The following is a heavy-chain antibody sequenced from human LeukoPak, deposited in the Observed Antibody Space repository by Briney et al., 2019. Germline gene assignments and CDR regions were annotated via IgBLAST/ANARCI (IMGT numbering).Heavy chain of an antibody. V-gene: IGHV5-51*01. J-gene: IGHJ4*02. CDR3: ARQCCMVGGTIDY. D-gene: IGHD1-26*01. Sequence: GESLKISCKGSGYSFTSYWIGWVRQMPGKGLEWMGIIYPGDSDTRYSPSFQGQVTISADKPISTAYLQWSSLKASDTAMYYCARQCCMVGGTIDYWGQGTLVTVSS. CDR2: IYPGDSDT. CDR1: GYSFTSYW.